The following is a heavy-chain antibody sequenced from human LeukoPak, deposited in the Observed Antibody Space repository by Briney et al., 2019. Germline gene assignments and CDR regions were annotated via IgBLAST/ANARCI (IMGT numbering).Heavy chain of an antibody. CDR1: GFTFSGSA. V-gene: IGHV3-73*01. Sequence: GGALKLSCAASGFTFSGSAMHWVRPASGKGRERVGRIRSKANSYATAYAASVNGRVTISRVDSKNTASLQRNSLKTEDTAVYYCTRQMRGDARFDYWGGGTLVTVSS. CDR2: IRSKANSYAT. J-gene: IGHJ4*02. D-gene: IGHD2-2*01. CDR3: TRQMRGDARFDY.